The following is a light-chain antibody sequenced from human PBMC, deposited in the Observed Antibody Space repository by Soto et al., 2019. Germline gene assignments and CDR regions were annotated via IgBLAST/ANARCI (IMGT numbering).Light chain of an antibody. CDR3: EQYGSSPFT. Sequence: DIVLTQSPCTLSLSPGERATLSCRASQSVSSSYLAWYQQKPGQAPRLLIYGASSRATGIPDRFSGSGSGTDFTLTISRLEPEDVAVYSCEQYGSSPFTFGPGTKVDIK. J-gene: IGKJ3*01. CDR2: GAS. V-gene: IGKV3-20*01. CDR1: QSVSSSY.